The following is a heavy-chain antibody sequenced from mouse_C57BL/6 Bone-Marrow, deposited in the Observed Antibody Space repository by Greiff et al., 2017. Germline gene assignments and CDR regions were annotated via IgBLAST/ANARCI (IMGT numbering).Heavy chain of an antibody. V-gene: IGHV1-82*01. CDR3: ARSYYGSSYDYYLDY. Sequence: VQLQQSGPELVKPGASVKISCKASGYAFSSSWMNWVKQRPGKGLEWIGRIYPGDGDTNYNGKFKGKATLTADKSSSTAYMQLSSLTSEDSAVYFCARSYYGSSYDYYLDYWGQGTTLTVSS. CDR1: GYAFSSSW. J-gene: IGHJ2*01. CDR2: IYPGDGDT. D-gene: IGHD1-1*01.